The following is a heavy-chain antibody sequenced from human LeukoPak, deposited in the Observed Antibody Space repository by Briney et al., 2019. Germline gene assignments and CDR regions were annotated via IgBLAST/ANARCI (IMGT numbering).Heavy chain of an antibody. CDR3: VRGITRATTYFDS. D-gene: IGHD1-26*01. CDR1: GYTFTGYY. J-gene: IGHJ4*02. V-gene: IGHV1-2*06. CDR2: INPNNGDT. Sequence: ASVKVSCKASGYTFTGYYIHWVRQAPGQGLEWMGRINPNNGDTNYVQKFPGRVTLTRDTSIGTAYMELSSLRSDDTAMYYCVRGITRATTYFDSWGQGTLVTVSS.